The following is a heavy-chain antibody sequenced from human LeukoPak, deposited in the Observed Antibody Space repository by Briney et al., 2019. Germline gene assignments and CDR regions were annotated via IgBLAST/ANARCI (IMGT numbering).Heavy chain of an antibody. CDR2: IYYSGST. D-gene: IGHD6-13*01. CDR3: ARDHAAAAGSYYYYYGMDV. Sequence: SEPLSLTCTVSGGSISSYYWSWIRQPPGKGLEWIGYIYYSGSTNYNPSLKSRVTISVDTSKNQFSLKLSSVTAADTAVYYCARDHAAAAGSYYYYYGMDVWSQGTTVTVSS. CDR1: GGSISSYY. V-gene: IGHV4-59*01. J-gene: IGHJ6*02.